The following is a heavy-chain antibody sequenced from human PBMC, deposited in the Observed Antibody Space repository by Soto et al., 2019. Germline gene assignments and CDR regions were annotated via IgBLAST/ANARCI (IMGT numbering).Heavy chain of an antibody. CDR2: IYYSGST. V-gene: IGHV4-39*01. CDR3: ARHPLWFGELLFPTTFDY. J-gene: IGHJ4*02. CDR1: GGSISSSSYY. Sequence: SETLSLTCTVSGGSISSSSYYWGWIRQPPGKGLEWIGSIYYSGSTYYNPSLKSRVTISVDTSKNQFSLKLSSVTAADTAVYYCARHPLWFGELLFPTTFDYWGQGTLVTVSS. D-gene: IGHD3-10*01.